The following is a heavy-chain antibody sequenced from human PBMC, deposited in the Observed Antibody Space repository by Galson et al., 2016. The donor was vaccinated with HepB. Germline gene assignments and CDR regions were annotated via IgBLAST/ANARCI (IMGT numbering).Heavy chain of an antibody. V-gene: IGHV3-11*01. Sequence: SLRLSCAASGFTFTSYVMRWVRQAPGRGLEWLSYISRSGSIIYYSDAVKGRFTISRDNAKNSLYLQMNSLRAEDTAVYYCTRDFPDPMAERFSGVSHDYFAMDVWGQGTTVTVSS. CDR2: ISRSGSII. CDR3: TRDFPDPMAERFSGVSHDYFAMDV. D-gene: IGHD5-24*01. J-gene: IGHJ6*02. CDR1: GFTFTSYV.